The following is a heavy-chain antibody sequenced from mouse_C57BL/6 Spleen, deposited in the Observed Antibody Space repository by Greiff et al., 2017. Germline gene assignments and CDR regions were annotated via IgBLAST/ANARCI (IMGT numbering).Heavy chain of an antibody. J-gene: IGHJ4*01. Sequence: QVQLQQPGAELVKPGASVKLSCKASGYTFTSYWMHWVKQRPGQGLEWIGMIHPNSGSTNYNEKFKSTATLTVDKSSSTAYMQLSSLPSEDSAVYYCARRGYSNYGYAMDYWGQGTSVTVSS. CDR1: GYTFTSYW. D-gene: IGHD2-5*01. CDR3: ARRGYSNYGYAMDY. CDR2: IHPNSGST. V-gene: IGHV1-64*01.